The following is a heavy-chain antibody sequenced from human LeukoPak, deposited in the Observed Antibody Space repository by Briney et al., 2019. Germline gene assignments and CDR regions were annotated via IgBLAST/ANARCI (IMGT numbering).Heavy chain of an antibody. CDR3: ARDWGDGYTSDAFDI. D-gene: IGHD5-24*01. J-gene: IGHJ3*02. CDR2: ISSNSRSI. CDR1: RFSFSSYS. Sequence: PGGSLRLSCAAPRFSFSSYSMNWVRQAPGKGLEWVSYISSNSRSIYYADSVKGRFTISRDNDKNSLYLQMNSLRADDTAVYYCARDWGDGYTSDAFDIWGQGTMVTVSS. V-gene: IGHV3-48*01.